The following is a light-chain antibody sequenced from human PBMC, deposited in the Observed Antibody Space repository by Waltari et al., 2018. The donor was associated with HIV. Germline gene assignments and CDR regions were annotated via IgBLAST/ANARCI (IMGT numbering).Light chain of an antibody. CDR2: STA. J-gene: IGLJ2*01. CDR1: TGTVTTANY. Sequence: QAVVTQEPSLTVSPGATVTLSCASSTGTVTTANYPGWFQQKPGQAPRSLIYSTANKHSWTPARFSGYLLAGGAALAVSGVQPEDEAEYYCLLYYSGVVIFGGGTKLTVL. CDR3: LLYYSGVVI. V-gene: IGLV7-43*01.